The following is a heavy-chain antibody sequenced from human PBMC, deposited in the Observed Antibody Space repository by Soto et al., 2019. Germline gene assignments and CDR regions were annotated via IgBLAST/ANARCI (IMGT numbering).Heavy chain of an antibody. D-gene: IGHD2-21*02. CDR2: ISYSGST. Sequence: QLQLQESGPGLVNPSETLPLTCTVYGGSVSSTTYYWAWIRQPPGKALERIANISYSGSTCYSPSLQWRATKSLLTSKNPFSLSPSSMTAADTAVYPCARVLTTTAFFDIWGQGTMV. CDR3: ARVLTTTAFFDI. V-gene: IGHV4-39*01. J-gene: IGHJ3*02. CDR1: GGSVSSTTYY.